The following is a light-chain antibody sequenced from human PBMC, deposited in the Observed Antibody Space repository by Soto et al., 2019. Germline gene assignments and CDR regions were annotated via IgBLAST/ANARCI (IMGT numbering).Light chain of an antibody. J-gene: IGKJ4*01. V-gene: IGKV1-39*01. CDR3: QQSYNTSALS. CDR2: AAS. Sequence: DIQMTQSPSSLSASVGDRATIXXRASRTMARYVNWYQQKPGKAPNLXXYAASSMQPGVPSRFSGSGSGTDLTLTISSLQPEDFATYYCQQSYNTSALSFGGGTKVDI. CDR1: RTMARY.